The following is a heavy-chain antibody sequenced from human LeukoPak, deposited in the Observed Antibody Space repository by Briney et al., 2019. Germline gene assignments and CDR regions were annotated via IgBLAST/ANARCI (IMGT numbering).Heavy chain of an antibody. Sequence: GGSLRLSCAASGFTFSSYAMSWVRQAPGKGLERVSAISGSGGSTYYADSVKGRFTISRDNSKNTLYLQMNSLRAEDTAVYYVATHWNLGYCSGGSCDYIDYWGQGTLVTVSS. J-gene: IGHJ4*02. CDR3: ATHWNLGYCSGGSCDYIDY. V-gene: IGHV3-23*01. CDR1: GFTFSSYA. D-gene: IGHD2-15*01. CDR2: ISGSGGST.